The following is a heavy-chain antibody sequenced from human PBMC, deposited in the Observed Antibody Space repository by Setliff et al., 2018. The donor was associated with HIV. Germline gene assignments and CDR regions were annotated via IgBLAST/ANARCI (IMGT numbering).Heavy chain of an antibody. CDR1: GGTFSYA. CDR3: ARENEGGAFDI. Sequence: SVKVSCKASGGTFSYAFSWVRQAPGQGPEWVGGIIPIFGTTNYAQRLQGRVTLTTDTSTSTAYMDLRSLRSDDTAVYFCARENEGGAFDIWGQGTMVTVSS. CDR2: IIPIFGTT. D-gene: IGHD1-1*01. J-gene: IGHJ3*02. V-gene: IGHV1-69*05.